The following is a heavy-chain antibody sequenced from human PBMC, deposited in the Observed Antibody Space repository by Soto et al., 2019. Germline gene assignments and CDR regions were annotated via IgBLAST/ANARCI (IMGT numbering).Heavy chain of an antibody. CDR2: ISDSGDLT. Sequence: GGSLRLSCAASEFTFSTYAMTWVRQAPGRGLQWVATISDSGDLTYYADSVKGRFTISRDNSRNTLYLQMSHLRAEDTATYYCARVHYYDSSGFYLWGQGTLVTVSS. D-gene: IGHD3-22*01. J-gene: IGHJ4*02. CDR3: ARVHYYDSSGFYL. V-gene: IGHV3-23*01. CDR1: EFTFSTYA.